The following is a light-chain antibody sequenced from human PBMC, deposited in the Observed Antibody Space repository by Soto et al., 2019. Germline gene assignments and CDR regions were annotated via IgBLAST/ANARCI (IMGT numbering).Light chain of an antibody. CDR2: EVN. J-gene: IGLJ1*01. Sequence: QSVLTQPASVSGSPGQSITISCTGTSSNVGSYKLVSWYQQHPGKAPKLMIFEVNNRPSGVSNRFSGSKSGNTASLTISGLKVEHETDYYSCSSGVRRRCLFGTGTKVTV. CDR1: SSNVGSYKL. V-gene: IGLV2-23*02. CDR3: CSSGVRRRCL.